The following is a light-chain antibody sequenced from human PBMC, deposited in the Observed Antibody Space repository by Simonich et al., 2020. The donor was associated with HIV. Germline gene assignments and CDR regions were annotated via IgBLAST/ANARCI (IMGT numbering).Light chain of an antibody. V-gene: IGKV3D-20*02. CDR2: DAS. Sequence: EIVLTQSLGTLSLSPGERATLSCRASQSVSSSYLAWYQQKPGLAPRLLIYDASSRATGIPDRFSGSGSGTDFTLTISRLEPEDFAVYYCQQRTNWRTFGQGTKVEIK. CDR3: QQRTNWRT. J-gene: IGKJ1*01. CDR1: QSVSSSY.